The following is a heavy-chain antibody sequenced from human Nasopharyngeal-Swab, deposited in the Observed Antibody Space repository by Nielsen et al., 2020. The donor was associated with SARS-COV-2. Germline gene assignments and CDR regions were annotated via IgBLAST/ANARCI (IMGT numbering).Heavy chain of an antibody. V-gene: IGHV4-34*01. Sequence: WIRQPPGKGLEWIGEINHSGSTNYNPSLKSRVIISVDTSTNQFSLKLSSVTAADTAVYYCARGAPRGGYDFSLYYYYYYGVDVWGQGTTVTVSS. J-gene: IGHJ6*02. CDR2: INHSGST. CDR3: ARGAPRGGYDFSLYYYYYYGVDV. D-gene: IGHD5-12*01.